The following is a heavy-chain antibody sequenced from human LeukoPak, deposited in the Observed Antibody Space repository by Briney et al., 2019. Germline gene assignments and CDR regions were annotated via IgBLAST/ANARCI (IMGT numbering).Heavy chain of an antibody. CDR2: ISYDENIK. J-gene: IGHJ6*02. D-gene: IGHD3-22*01. CDR3: ARDRALSPNYDSSGYYYYYYGMDV. CDR1: GFTFSSYA. V-gene: IGHV3-30-3*01. Sequence: PGGSLRLSCAGTGFTFSSYAMHWVRQAPGKGLEWVAVISYDENIKYHADSVKGRFTISRDNSKNTLYLQMNSLRAEDTAVYYCARDRALSPNYDSSGYYYYYYGMDVWGQGTTVTVSS.